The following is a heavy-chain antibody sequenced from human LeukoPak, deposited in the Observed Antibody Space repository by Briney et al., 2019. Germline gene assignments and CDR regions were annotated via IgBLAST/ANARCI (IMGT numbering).Heavy chain of an antibody. CDR1: GGSINSYY. V-gene: IGHV4-59*01. J-gene: IGHJ3*02. CDR2: IYYSGST. D-gene: IGHD5-24*01. CDR3: ARDRTATLAFDI. Sequence: SETLSLTCTVSGGSINSYYWSWIRQPPGKGLEWIGYIYYSGSTNYNPSLRSRVTISVDTSKNQFSLKLSSVTAADTAVYYCARDRTATLAFDIWGQGTMVTVSS.